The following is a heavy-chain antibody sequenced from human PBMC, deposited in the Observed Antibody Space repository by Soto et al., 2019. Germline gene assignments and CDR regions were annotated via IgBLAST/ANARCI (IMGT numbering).Heavy chain of an antibody. V-gene: IGHV3-64D*06. Sequence: GGSLRLSXSASGFTFSNYALHWVRQAPGKGLEYVSSIGTNGGSTFYAESVKGRFTISRDNSKNTLYLQMRSLGPEDTAVYYCVKPPAYYIDSYAYYPVWGQGTLVTVSS. CDR3: VKPPAYYIDSYAYYPV. CDR2: IGTNGGST. J-gene: IGHJ4*02. D-gene: IGHD3-22*01. CDR1: GFTFSNYA.